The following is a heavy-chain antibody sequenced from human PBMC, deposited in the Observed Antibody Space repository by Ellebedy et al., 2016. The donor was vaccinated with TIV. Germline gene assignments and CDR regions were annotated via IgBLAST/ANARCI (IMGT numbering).Heavy chain of an antibody. Sequence: GESLKISCAASGFTVSSNYMSWVRQAPGKGLEWVSVIYSGGGTSYAESVKGRFTISRDNSKNTLYLQMNSLRAEDTAVYYCARGPRIPYPLYYYGMDLWGQGTTVTVSS. CDR1: GFTVSSNY. CDR3: ARGPRIPYPLYYYGMDL. V-gene: IGHV3-53*05. J-gene: IGHJ6*02. CDR2: IYSGGGT.